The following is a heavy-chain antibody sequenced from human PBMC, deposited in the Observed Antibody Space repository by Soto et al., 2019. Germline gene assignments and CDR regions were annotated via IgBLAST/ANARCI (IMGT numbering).Heavy chain of an antibody. V-gene: IGHV1-46*03. CDR1: GYIFTSYY. J-gene: IGHJ4*02. Sequence: ASVKVSCKASGYIFTSYYMHWVRQAPGQGLEWMGIINPSGGSTTYAQKFQGRVAMTRDTSTNTVYLELNGLTSDDTAVYYCARGAVVVPSALYYFDYWGQGTLVTVSS. CDR2: INPSGGST. CDR3: ARGAVVVPSALYYFDY. D-gene: IGHD2-2*01.